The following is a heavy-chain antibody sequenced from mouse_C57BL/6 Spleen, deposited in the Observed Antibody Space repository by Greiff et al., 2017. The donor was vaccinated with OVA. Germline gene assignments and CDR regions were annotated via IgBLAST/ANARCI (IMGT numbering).Heavy chain of an antibody. CDR3: ASPTSATLYAMDY. V-gene: IGHV1-4*01. J-gene: IGHJ4*01. D-gene: IGHD1-2*01. CDR2: INPSSGYT. Sequence: VQLQQSGAELARPGASVKMSCKASGYTFTSYTMHWVKQRPGQGLEWIGYINPSSGYTKYNQKFKDKATLTADKSSSTAYMQLSSLTSEDSAVYYCASPTSATLYAMDYWGQGTSVTVSS. CDR1: GYTFTSYT.